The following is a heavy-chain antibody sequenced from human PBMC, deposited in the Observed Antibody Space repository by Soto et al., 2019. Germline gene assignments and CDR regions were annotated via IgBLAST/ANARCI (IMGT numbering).Heavy chain of an antibody. Sequence: ASVRVSCKVSGYTLTELSMHWVRQAPGKGLEWMGGFDPEDGETIYAQKFQGRVTMTEDTSTDTAYMELSSLRSEDTAVYYCATQQASRDPRYYYYYYMDVWGKGTTVTVSS. V-gene: IGHV1-24*01. CDR1: GYTLTELS. CDR3: ATQQASRDPRYYYYYYMDV. CDR2: FDPEDGET. J-gene: IGHJ6*03. D-gene: IGHD6-13*01.